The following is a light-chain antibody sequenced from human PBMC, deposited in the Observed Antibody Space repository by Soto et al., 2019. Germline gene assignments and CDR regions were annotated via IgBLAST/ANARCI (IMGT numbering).Light chain of an antibody. CDR3: SSFTSSNTYV. J-gene: IGLJ1*01. V-gene: IGLV2-14*03. CDR1: SSDVGGTNH. CDR2: DVD. Sequence: QSVLTQPASVSASPGQSITISCTGTSSDVGGTNHVSWYQQHPGRAPKLMIYDVDNRPSGVSHRFSGSKSGNTASLTISGLLAEDEADYYCSSFTSSNTYVFGTGTKVTVL.